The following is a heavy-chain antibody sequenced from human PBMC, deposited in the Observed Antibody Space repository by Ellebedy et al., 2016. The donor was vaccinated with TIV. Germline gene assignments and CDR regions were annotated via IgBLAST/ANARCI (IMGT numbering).Heavy chain of an antibody. CDR1: GYTFTSYD. J-gene: IGHJ6*03. V-gene: IGHV1-8*01. Sequence: GESLKISXKASGYTFTSYDIHWVRQAPGQGLEWMGWVNPNSGYTGYAQMFQGRVTMTRNTSINTAYMELRSLRSDDTAVYYCGTPMVGDFSYYYMDVWGKGTTVTVSS. CDR3: GTPMVGDFSYYYMDV. CDR2: VNPNSGYT. D-gene: IGHD5-18*01.